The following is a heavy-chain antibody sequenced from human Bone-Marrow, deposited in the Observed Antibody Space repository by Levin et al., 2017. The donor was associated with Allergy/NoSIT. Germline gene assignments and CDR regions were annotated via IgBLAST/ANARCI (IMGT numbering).Heavy chain of an antibody. CDR2: ISYDGSNK. CDR3: AKSRHREYGSSSGIFDH. V-gene: IGHV3-30*18. J-gene: IGHJ4*02. Sequence: PGGSLRLSCAASGFTFSDYGMHWVRQAPGKGLEWVALISYDGSNKGYQDSVKGRFTISRDNSRNTLYLQMNSLSAEDTSIYYCAKSRHREYGSSSGIFDHWGQGTQVTVSS. D-gene: IGHD6-6*01. CDR1: GFTFSDYG.